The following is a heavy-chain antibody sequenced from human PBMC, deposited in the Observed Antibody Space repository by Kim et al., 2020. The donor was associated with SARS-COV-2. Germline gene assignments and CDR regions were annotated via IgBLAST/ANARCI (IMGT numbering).Heavy chain of an antibody. Sequence: GGSLRLSCKASGFPFDNYAIHWVRQSPGKGLEWVSLITGDGSSTFYADSVKGRFTISRDNSKNTVYLQMHGLKVEDTAFYYCTKTLRLSWFDAFDIWGQGRMVIVSS. CDR3: TKTLRLSWFDAFDI. D-gene: IGHD6-13*01. CDR2: ITGDGSST. J-gene: IGHJ3*02. V-gene: IGHV3-43*02. CDR1: GFPFDNYA.